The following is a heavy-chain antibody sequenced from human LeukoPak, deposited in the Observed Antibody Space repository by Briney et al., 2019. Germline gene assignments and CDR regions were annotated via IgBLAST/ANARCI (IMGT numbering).Heavy chain of an antibody. J-gene: IGHJ4*02. CDR3: AKYFDS. CDR2: IYASGST. V-gene: IGHV4-61*02. Sequence: SQTLSHTFTVTGGSNIFALYYEICTRHPAGKGLEWIGRIYASGSTNYNPSLNNRVTISLDTSKNQFSLKLSSVTAADTAVYYCAKYFDSWGQGILVTVSS. CDR1: GGSNIFALYY.